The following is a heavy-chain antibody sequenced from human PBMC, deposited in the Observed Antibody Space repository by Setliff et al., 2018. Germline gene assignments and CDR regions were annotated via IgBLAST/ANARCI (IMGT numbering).Heavy chain of an antibody. D-gene: IGHD6-13*01. CDR1: GASLSSGSYY. CDR3: ARAGVLSAAGTVYYYYGMDV. J-gene: IGHJ6*02. CDR2: IYTSGAT. Sequence: SETLSLTCTVSGASLSSGSYYWSWIRQSAGKGLEWIGRIYTSGATTYSPSLKSRVSISSDTSKNVIPLKLSSVTAADTAVYYCARAGVLSAAGTVYYYYGMDVWGQGTTVT. V-gene: IGHV4-61*02.